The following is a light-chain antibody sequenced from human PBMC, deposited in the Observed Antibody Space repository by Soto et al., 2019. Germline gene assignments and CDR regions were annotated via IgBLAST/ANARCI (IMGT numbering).Light chain of an antibody. CDR2: GAS. V-gene: IGKV3-15*01. Sequence: EIVMTQSPATLSVSLGERATLSCRASQSVSSNLAWYQLKPGQAPRLLIYGASTRATGIPARFSGGGSGTEFTLTISSLQSEDFAVYYCQQYKNGWAFGQGTKVDIK. J-gene: IGKJ1*01. CDR1: QSVSSN. CDR3: QQYKNGWA.